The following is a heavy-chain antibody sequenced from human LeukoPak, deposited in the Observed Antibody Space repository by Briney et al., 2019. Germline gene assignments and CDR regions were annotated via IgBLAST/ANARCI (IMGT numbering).Heavy chain of an antibody. CDR2: ISWNSGST. Sequence: SLRLSCAASGFTFDDYAMYWVRQSPGKGLEWVSGISWNSGSTGYADSVRGRFTISRDNAEKSLYLQMNSLRDEDTALYYCAKDQATFGIYDYGMDVWGQGTKVTVSS. J-gene: IGHJ6*02. V-gene: IGHV3-9*01. CDR3: AKDQATFGIYDYGMDV. D-gene: IGHD3-3*01. CDR1: GFTFDDYA.